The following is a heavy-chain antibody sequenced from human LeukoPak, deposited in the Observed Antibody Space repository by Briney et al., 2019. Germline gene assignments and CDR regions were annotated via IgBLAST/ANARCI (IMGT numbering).Heavy chain of an antibody. J-gene: IGHJ3*02. Sequence: GESLKISCKTSGYSFRDHWIGWVRQMPGEGLECMGIIYPGDSDTRYSPSFRGQVTMSVDKSIRVAYLEWRSLKASDTAVYYCASHVPGGFDAFEIWGQGTMVTVSS. D-gene: IGHD4-23*01. CDR2: IYPGDSDT. CDR3: ASHVPGGFDAFEI. CDR1: GYSFRDHW. V-gene: IGHV5-51*01.